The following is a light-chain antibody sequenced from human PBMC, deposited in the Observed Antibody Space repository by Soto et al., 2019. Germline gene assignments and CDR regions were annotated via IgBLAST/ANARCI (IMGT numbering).Light chain of an antibody. CDR2: GAS. J-gene: IGKJ4*01. Sequence: EIVLTQSPDTLSLSPGERGTLSCRASQTIGDNDLAWYQQKPGQAPRLLIYGASSRATGIPDRFSGSGSGTDFTLTIRSLEPEDFAVDYCQQYGSSPHFGGGTKVDIK. V-gene: IGKV3-20*01. CDR1: QTIGDND. CDR3: QQYGSSPH.